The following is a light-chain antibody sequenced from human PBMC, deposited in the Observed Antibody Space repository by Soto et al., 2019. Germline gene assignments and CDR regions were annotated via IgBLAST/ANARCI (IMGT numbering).Light chain of an antibody. CDR1: QTVGRA. J-gene: IGKJ2*01. CDR3: QQSANTPPYT. Sequence: DIQLTQSPSSLSASIGDRVTITCRASQTVGRALNWYQHKPGTAPKLLIYGTFILQSGVPSRFRGSGSETDFTLTISSLQPDDIGTYYCQQSANTPPYTFGQGTSLEI. V-gene: IGKV1-39*01. CDR2: GTF.